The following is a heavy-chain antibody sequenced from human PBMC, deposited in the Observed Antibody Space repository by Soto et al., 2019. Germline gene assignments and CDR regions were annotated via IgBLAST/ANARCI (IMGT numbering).Heavy chain of an antibody. Sequence: EAQLLESGGGLVQPGGSLRLSCAASGFTFSNYAMNWVRQAPGKGLEWVSGISGGSGDSTFYADSVKGRFTISRDNSKNTLHLQMNSLRTEDTGVYYCVSQPYWARPFESWGQGTLVNVSS. D-gene: IGHD2-8*02. J-gene: IGHJ4*02. CDR2: ISGGSGDST. CDR3: VSQPYWARPFES. V-gene: IGHV3-23*01. CDR1: GFTFSNYA.